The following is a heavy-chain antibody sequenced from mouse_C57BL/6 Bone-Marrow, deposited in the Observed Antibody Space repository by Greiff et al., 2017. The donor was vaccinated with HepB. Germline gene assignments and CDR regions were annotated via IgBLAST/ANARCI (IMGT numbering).Heavy chain of an antibody. CDR1: GYTFTNYW. CDR3: ARTGYYGSSFAY. Sequence: QVHVKQSGAELVRPGTSVKMSCKASGYTFTNYWIGWAKQRPGHGLEWIGDIYPGGGYTNYNEKFKGKATLTADKSSSTAYMQFSSLTSEDSAIYYCARTGYYGSSFAYWGQGTLVTVSA. V-gene: IGHV1-63*01. CDR2: IYPGGGYT. D-gene: IGHD1-1*01. J-gene: IGHJ3*01.